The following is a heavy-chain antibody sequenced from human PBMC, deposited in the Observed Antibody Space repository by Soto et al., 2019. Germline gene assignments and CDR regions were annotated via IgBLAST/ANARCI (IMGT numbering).Heavy chain of an antibody. CDR1: GYSVSSGYY. J-gene: IGHJ6*02. V-gene: IGHV4-38-2*02. CDR2: IYHSGST. Sequence: SETLSLTCAVSGYSVSSGYYWGWIRQPPGKGLEWIGSIYHSGSTYYNPSLKSRVTISVDTSKNQFSLKLSTVTAADTAVYYCARDSRYYYYYGMDVWGQGTTVTVSS. CDR3: ARDSRYYYYYGMDV.